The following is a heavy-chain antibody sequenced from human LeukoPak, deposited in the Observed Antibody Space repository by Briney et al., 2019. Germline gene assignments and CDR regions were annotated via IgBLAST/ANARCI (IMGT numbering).Heavy chain of an antibody. Sequence: GESLKISCKGSGYSFTTYWIGWVRQMPGKGLEWMGIIYPSDSDTRYSPSFQGQVTISADESISTAYLKWSSLKASDSAMYYCARVRDCSGGSCYSFHYWGQGTLVTVSS. CDR3: ARVRDCSGGSCYSFHY. CDR2: IYPSDSDT. J-gene: IGHJ4*02. CDR1: GYSFTTYW. V-gene: IGHV5-51*01. D-gene: IGHD2-15*01.